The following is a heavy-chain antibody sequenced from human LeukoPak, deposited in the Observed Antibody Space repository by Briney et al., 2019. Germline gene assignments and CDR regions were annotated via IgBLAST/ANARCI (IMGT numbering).Heavy chain of an antibody. CDR1: GYTFTGYY. CDR2: INPNNGNT. V-gene: IGHV1-18*04. D-gene: IGHD4-17*01. Sequence: GASVKVSCKASGYTFTGYYMHWVRQAPGQGLEWMGWINPNNGNTNYAQKLQGRVTMTTDTSTSTAYMELRSLRSDDTAVYYCARNPTTTVTPGWFDPWGQGTLVTVSS. CDR3: ARNPTTTVTPGWFDP. J-gene: IGHJ5*02.